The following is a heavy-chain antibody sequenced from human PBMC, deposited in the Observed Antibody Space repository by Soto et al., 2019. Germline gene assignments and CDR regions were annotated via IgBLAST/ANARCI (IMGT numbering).Heavy chain of an antibody. CDR3: ARDLYYYGSGRYGGMDV. V-gene: IGHV1-69*01. D-gene: IGHD3-10*01. CDR1: GGTFSSYA. J-gene: IGHJ6*02. Sequence: QVQLVQSGAEVKKPGSSVKVSCKASGGTFSSYAISWVRQAPGQGLEWMGGIIPIFGTANYAKKFQGRVTITADESTSTAYMELSSLRSEDTAVYYCARDLYYYGSGRYGGMDVWGQGTTVTVSS. CDR2: IIPIFGTA.